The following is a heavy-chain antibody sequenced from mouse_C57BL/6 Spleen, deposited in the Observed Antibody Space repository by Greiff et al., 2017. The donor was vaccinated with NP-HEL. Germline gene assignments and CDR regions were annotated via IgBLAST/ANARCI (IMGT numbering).Heavy chain of an antibody. CDR2: IHPNSGST. CDR3: SRWYNGSSYKAY. J-gene: IGHJ3*01. CDR1: GYSFTSYW. V-gene: IGHV1-64*01. D-gene: IGHD1-1*01. Sequence: QVQLKQPGAELVKPGASVKLSCKASGYSFTSYWMHWVKQRPGQGLEWIGMIHPNSGSTNYNEKFKSKATLTVDKSSNTAYMQLSSLTSEDSAVYYCSRWYNGSSYKAYWGQGTLVTVSA.